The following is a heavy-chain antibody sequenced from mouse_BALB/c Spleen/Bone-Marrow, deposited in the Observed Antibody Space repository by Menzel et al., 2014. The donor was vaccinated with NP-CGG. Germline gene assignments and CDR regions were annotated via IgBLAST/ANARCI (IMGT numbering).Heavy chain of an antibody. CDR1: GFTFTDYY. J-gene: IGHJ2*01. CDR3: AGDKGRVCFDY. V-gene: IGHV7-3*02. CDR2: IRNKANGYTT. Sequence: EVKLVESGGGLVQPGGSLRLSCATSGFTFTDYYMNWVRQPPGKALEWLGFIRNKANGYTTEYSASVKSRFTISRDNSQNILYLQRNALRVDDRAAYCCAGDKGRVCFDYWGEGTALAVSS.